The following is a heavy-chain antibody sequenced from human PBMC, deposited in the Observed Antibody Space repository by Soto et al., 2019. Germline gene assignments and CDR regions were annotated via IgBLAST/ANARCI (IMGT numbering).Heavy chain of an antibody. CDR2: IYYSGST. CDR3: ARTPFKYYFDY. CDR1: GGSISSYY. J-gene: IGHJ4*02. Sequence: PSETLSLTCTVSGGSISSYYWSWIRQPPGKGLEWIGYIYYSGSTNYNPSLKSRVTISVDTSKNQFSLKLSSVTAADTAVYYCARTPFKYYFDYWGQGTLVTAPQ. V-gene: IGHV4-59*01.